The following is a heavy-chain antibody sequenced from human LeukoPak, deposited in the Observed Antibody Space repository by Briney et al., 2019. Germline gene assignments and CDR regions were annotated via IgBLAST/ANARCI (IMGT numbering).Heavy chain of an antibody. CDR2: ISYDGSNK. J-gene: IGHJ3*02. CDR3: ARAREAFDI. V-gene: IGHV3-30*04. CDR1: GFTFSGYA. Sequence: GRSLRLSCAASGFTFSGYAMHWVRQAPDKGLEWVAVISYDGSNKYYADSVKGRFTISRDNSKNTPYLQMNSLRAEDTAVYYCARAREAFDIWGQGTMVTVSS.